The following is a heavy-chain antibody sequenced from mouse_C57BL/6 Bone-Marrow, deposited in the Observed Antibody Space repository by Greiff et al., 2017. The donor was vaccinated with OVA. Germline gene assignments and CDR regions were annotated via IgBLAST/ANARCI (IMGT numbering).Heavy chain of an antibody. CDR3: ARRIVTFDY. CDR2: ISDGGSYT. D-gene: IGHD2-5*01. J-gene: IGHJ2*01. V-gene: IGHV5-4*03. Sequence: EVKLEESGGGLVKPGGSLKLSCAASGFTFSSYAMSWVRQTPEKRLEWVATISDGGSYTYYPDNVKGRFTISRDNAKNNLYLQMSHLKSEDTAMYYCARRIVTFDYWGQGTTLTVSS. CDR1: GFTFSSYA.